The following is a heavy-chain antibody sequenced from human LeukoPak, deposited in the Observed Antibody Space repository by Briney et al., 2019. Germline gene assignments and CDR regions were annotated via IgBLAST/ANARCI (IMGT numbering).Heavy chain of an antibody. D-gene: IGHD2-2*01. CDR2: IIPIFGTA. Sequence: SVKVSCKASGGTFSSYAISWVRQASGQGLEWMGGIIPIFGTANYAQKFQGRVTITADESTSTAHMELSSLRSEDTAVYYCARDRGGYCSNTSCYADFDYWGQGTLVTVSS. CDR1: GGTFSSYA. J-gene: IGHJ4*02. CDR3: ARDRGGYCSNTSCYADFDY. V-gene: IGHV1-69*13.